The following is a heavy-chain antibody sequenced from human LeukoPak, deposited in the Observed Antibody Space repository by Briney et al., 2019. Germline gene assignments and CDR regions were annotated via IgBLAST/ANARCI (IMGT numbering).Heavy chain of an antibody. CDR1: GGTFSSYA. CDR2: IIPIFGTA. D-gene: IGHD3-22*01. J-gene: IGHJ5*02. Sequence: ASVKVSCKASGGTFSSYAISWVRQAPGQGLEWMGGIIPIFGTANYAQKFQGRVTITTDESTSTAYMELSSLRSEDTAVYYCAGVLYYYDSSGYFWFDPWGQGTLVTVSS. V-gene: IGHV1-69*05. CDR3: AGVLYYYDSSGYFWFDP.